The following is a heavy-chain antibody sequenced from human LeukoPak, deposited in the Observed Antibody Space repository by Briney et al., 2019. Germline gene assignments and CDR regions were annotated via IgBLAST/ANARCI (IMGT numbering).Heavy chain of an antibody. CDR2: IGGDSFNR. CDR1: VFIFKDYS. V-gene: IGHV3-48*01. CDR3: VLSFTSPKSVREGGVFDV. Sequence: GGSLRLSCDTSVFIFKDYSMNGVRQAPGKALEGISYIGGDSFNRHYAASVKGRLTVSKDDAKNSHFLSMSNQRADHAAVYYCVLSFTSPKSVREGGVFDVWGQGTMVTVSS. D-gene: IGHD2/OR15-2a*01. J-gene: IGHJ3*01.